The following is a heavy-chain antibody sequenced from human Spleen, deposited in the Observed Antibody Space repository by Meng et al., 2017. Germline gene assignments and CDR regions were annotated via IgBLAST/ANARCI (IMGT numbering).Heavy chain of an antibody. CDR1: GYTFTSYY. CDR2: INPSGDGT. D-gene: IGHD2-15*01. J-gene: IGHJ4*02. V-gene: IGHV1-46*01. CDR3: ARGGFCSGGRCYRLCDE. Sequence: ASVKVSCKVSGYTFTSYYIHWVRQAPRQGLEWMGVINPSGDGTNYSENFQDRITMTSDASANTAFMELGSLRSEDTAVYYCARGGFCSGGRCYRLCDEWGQGTLVTVSS.